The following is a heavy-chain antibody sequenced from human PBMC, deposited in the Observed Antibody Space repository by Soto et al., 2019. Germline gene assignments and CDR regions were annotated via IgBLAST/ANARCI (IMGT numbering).Heavy chain of an antibody. CDR1: EFSFSNYA. D-gene: IGHD5-12*01. V-gene: IGHV3-30-3*01. CDR2: ISYDGNSK. J-gene: IGHJ6*02. CDR3: ARGRVRGGIDLHLCVMDA. Sequence: QVQLVESGGGVVQPGTSLRLSCAASEFSFSNYAIHWVRQAPGNGLEWVSSISYDGNSKYYADSVKGRFSISRDNSNHTLYLKMNSLRTEDTAVYYCARGRVRGGIDLHLCVMDAWGQGTTVTVSS.